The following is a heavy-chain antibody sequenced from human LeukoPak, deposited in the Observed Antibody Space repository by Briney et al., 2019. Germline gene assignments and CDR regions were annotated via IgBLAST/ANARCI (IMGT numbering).Heavy chain of an antibody. D-gene: IGHD3-10*01. Sequence: PGGSLRLSCAASGFTFSSYAMSWVRQAPGKGLEWVSALSGSGGSTYYADSVKGRFNISRDNSKNTLYLQMNSLRAEDTAVYYCAKGDSEAHDAFDIWGQGTMVTVSS. J-gene: IGHJ3*02. CDR1: GFTFSSYA. CDR2: LSGSGGST. V-gene: IGHV3-23*01. CDR3: AKGDSEAHDAFDI.